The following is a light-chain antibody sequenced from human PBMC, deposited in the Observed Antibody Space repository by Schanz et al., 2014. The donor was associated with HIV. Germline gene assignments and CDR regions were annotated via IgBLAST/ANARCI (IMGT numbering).Light chain of an antibody. CDR2: DTS. J-gene: IGKJ1*01. Sequence: MTQSPATLSVSPGEGAALSCRASQSVGNSLAWYQQKPGQAPRLLIYDTSGTATGIPDRFSGSGAGTDFTLTISRLEPEDFAVYHCQQYGSLPWTFGQGTKVEGK. V-gene: IGKV3-20*01. CDR1: QSVGNS. CDR3: QQYGSLPWT.